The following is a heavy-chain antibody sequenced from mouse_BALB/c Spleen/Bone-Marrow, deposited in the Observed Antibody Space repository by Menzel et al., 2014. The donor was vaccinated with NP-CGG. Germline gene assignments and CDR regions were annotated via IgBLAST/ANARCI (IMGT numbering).Heavy chain of an antibody. CDR1: GYTFTDYN. J-gene: IGHJ4*01. CDR2: IYPYNGGT. D-gene: IGHD2-13*01. CDR3: AREGGHYDALDF. V-gene: IGHV1S29*02. Sequence: EAQLQQSGPELVKPGASVKISCKASGYTFTDYNMHWVKRSHGKSLEWIGYIYPYNGGTGYNQKFKSKATLTVDTSPNTAYMELRSLTSGDSAVYYCAREGGHYDALDFWGQGTSVTVSS.